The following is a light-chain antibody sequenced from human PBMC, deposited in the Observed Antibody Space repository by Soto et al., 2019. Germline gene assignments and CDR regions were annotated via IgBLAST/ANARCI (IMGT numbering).Light chain of an antibody. CDR3: QQYNQWPHP. J-gene: IGKJ4*01. V-gene: IGKV3-15*01. CDR1: QSVSSN. CDR2: GAS. Sequence: EIVMTQSPATLSVSPGERATLSCRASQSVSSNLAWYQQKPGQAPRLLIYGASTRATGIPDRFSGSGSGTAFTLTIYRLEPEDFAVYYCQQYNQWPHPFGGGTKVDIK.